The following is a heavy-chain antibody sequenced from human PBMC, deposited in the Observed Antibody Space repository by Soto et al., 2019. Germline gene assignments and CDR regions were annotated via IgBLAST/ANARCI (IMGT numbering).Heavy chain of an antibody. D-gene: IGHD6-13*01. CDR1: GGSFNSYA. CDR3: ASHRGGAGSGSSRPNYYYTGVDV. V-gene: IGHV1-69*06. CDR2: IIPIFGTA. J-gene: IGHJ6*02. Sequence: VASVKVSCKASGGSFNSYAISWVRHAPGQGLEWMGGIIPIFGTAKYPQRFQGRITITADKSTSTVYMELSSLRSDDTATYFCASHRGGAGSGSSRPNYYYTGVDVWGQGTTVTVSS.